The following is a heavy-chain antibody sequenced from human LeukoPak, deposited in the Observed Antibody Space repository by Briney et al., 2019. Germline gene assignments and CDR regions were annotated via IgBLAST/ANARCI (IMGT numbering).Heavy chain of an antibody. V-gene: IGHV3-30-3*01. CDR1: GFTFSSYA. CDR3: ARSLDDYGGEFDY. D-gene: IGHD4-17*01. Sequence: GGSLRLSCAASGFTFSSYAMHWVRQAPGKGLEWVAVISYDGSNKYYADSVKGPFTISRDNSKNTLYLQMNSLRAEDTAVYYCARSLDDYGGEFDYWGQGTLVTVSS. CDR2: ISYDGSNK. J-gene: IGHJ4*02.